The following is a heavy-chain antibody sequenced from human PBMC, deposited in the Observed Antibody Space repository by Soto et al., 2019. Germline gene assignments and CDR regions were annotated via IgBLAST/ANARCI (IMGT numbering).Heavy chain of an antibody. CDR2: ISAYNGNT. J-gene: IGHJ6*02. CDR3: ARVVNDFWSGWSFMDV. CDR1: GYTFTSYG. V-gene: IGHV1-18*01. D-gene: IGHD3-3*01. Sequence: ASVKVSCKASGYTFTSYGISWVRQAPGQGLEWMGWISAYNGNTNYAQKLQGRVTMTTDTSTSTAYMELRSLRSDDTAVYYCARVVNDFWSGWSFMDVWGQGTTVTVSS.